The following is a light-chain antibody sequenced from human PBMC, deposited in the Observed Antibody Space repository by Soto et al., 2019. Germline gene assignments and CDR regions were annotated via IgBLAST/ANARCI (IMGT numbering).Light chain of an antibody. CDR2: HVT. CDR1: SSDVGGYNF. Sequence: QSVLTQPASMSGSPGQSITISCTGTSSDVGGYNFVSWYQQHPGKAPKLMIYHVTNRPSGVSSRFSGSKSGNTASLTISGLQAEDEADYYCSSYTSNTPPHVSGTWT. V-gene: IGLV2-14*01. J-gene: IGLJ1*01. CDR3: SSYTSNTPPHV.